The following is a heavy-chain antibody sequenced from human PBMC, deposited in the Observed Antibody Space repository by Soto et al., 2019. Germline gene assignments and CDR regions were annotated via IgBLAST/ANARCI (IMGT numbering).Heavy chain of an antibody. CDR3: ASRDPGTSVDY. D-gene: IGHD1-7*01. CDR1: GGSFTSNNW. J-gene: IGHJ4*02. V-gene: IGHV4-4*02. CDR2: IYRTGST. Sequence: TLSLTCAVSGGSFTSNNWWTWVRQPPGQGLEWIGEIYRTGSTNYNPSLKSRVTISLDKSENQFSLKVTSLTAADTAVYYCASRDPGTSVDYWGQGTLVTV.